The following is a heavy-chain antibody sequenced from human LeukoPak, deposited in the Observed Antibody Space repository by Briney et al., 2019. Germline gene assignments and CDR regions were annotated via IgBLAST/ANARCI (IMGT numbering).Heavy chain of an antibody. V-gene: IGHV3-23*01. CDR1: GFTFSSYA. CDR3: AKETNDYVWGSYRYTLFDY. J-gene: IGHJ4*02. D-gene: IGHD3-16*02. Sequence: GGSLRLSCAASGFTFSSYAMSWVRQAPGKGLEWVSAISGGGGSTYYADSVKGRFTISRDNSKNTLYLQMNSLRAEDTAVYYCAKETNDYVWGSYRYTLFDYWGQGTLVTVSS. CDR2: ISGGGGST.